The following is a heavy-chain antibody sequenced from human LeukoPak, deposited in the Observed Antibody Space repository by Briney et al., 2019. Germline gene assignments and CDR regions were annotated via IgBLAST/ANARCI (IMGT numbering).Heavy chain of an antibody. CDR3: ARAYSSGYYPPENFFNS. D-gene: IGHD3-22*01. V-gene: IGHV4-61*02. Sequence: SETLSLTCTVSGGSISSGSYCWSWIRQPAGKGLEWIGGIYTSGSTNYDPSLKSRVTISVDTSRNQFSLKLSSVTAADTAVYYCARAYSSGYYPPENFFNSWGQGTLATVSS. CDR2: IYTSGST. CDR1: GGSISSGSYC. J-gene: IGHJ4*02.